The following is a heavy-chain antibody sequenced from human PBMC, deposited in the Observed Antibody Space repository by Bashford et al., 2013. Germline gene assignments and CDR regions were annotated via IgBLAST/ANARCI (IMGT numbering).Heavy chain of an antibody. V-gene: IGHV3-7*01. CDR1: GFTFSSYW. Sequence: GGSLRLSCAASGFTFSSYWMSWVRQAPGRGREWVASIRQDGSEKSYVDSVKGRFIISRDNAKNSLSLQMNSLRDDDTAVYYCARAVRGSRDEYWGQGTRVTVSS. J-gene: IGHJ4*02. CDR3: ARAVRGSRDEY. CDR2: IRQDGSEK. D-gene: IGHD3-10*01.